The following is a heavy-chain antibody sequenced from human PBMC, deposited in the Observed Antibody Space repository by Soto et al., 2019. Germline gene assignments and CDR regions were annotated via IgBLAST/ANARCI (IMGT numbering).Heavy chain of an antibody. J-gene: IGHJ5*02. CDR2: IYYSGST. V-gene: IGHV4-31*03. Sequence: SETLSLTCTVSGGSISSGGYYWSWIRQHPGKGLEWIGYIYYSGSTYYNPSLESRVTISVDTSKNQFSLKVSSVTAADTAVYYCVRSRVRRDWVDPWGQGILVTVSS. CDR1: GGSISSGGYY. CDR3: VRSRVRRDWVDP.